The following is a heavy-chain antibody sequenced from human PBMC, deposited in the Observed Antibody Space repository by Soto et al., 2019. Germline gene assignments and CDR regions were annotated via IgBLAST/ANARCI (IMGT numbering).Heavy chain of an antibody. CDR1: GFTFSGSA. CDR3: TASAHDTFLEY. D-gene: IGHD3-16*01. CDR2: IRNKANNYAT. V-gene: IGHV3-73*01. J-gene: IGHJ4*02. Sequence: GGSLRLSCSASGFTFSGSAMHWVRQASGKGLEWIARIRNKANNYATAYAASVKGRLTISRDDSKNTAYLQMNSLEIGDTAVYDCTASAHDTFLEYWAQGSLVTVSS.